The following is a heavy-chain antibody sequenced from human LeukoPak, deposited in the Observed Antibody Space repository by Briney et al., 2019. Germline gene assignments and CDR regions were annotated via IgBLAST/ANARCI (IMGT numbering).Heavy chain of an antibody. D-gene: IGHD3-22*01. Sequence: PSETLSLTCTVSGGSISSYYWSWIRQPPGKGLEGIGYIHFSGSTNSNPSLKSRVTISVDTSKNQFSLRLSSVTAADTAVYYCARHYYYVSSGLFHYWGQGTLVTVSS. CDR2: IHFSGST. CDR1: GGSISSYY. CDR3: ARHYYYVSSGLFHY. J-gene: IGHJ4*02. V-gene: IGHV4-59*01.